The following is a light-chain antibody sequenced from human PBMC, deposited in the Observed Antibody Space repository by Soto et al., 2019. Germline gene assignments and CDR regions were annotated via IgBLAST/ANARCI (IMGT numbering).Light chain of an antibody. CDR2: DSS. Sequence: EIVLTQFPATLSLSPGDGATLSCRASQSVSSYLAWYQQKRGQAPRLLIYDSSNRATGIPARFSGSGSGTDFSLIISSLEPEDFAVYYCQQYNNWPFTFGPGTKVDIK. V-gene: IGKV3-11*01. CDR3: QQYNNWPFT. CDR1: QSVSSY. J-gene: IGKJ3*01.